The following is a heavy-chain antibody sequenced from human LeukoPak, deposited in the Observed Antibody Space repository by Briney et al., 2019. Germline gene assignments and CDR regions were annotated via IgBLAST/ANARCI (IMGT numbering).Heavy chain of an antibody. Sequence: PGGSLRLSCAASGFTFSSYNMNWVRQAPGKGLEWVSSISRSSDYIYYADSVKGRFTVSRDNAKNSLYLQMNSLRAEDTAVYYCAREELSYWGQGTLVTVSS. CDR1: GFTFSSYN. CDR3: AREELSY. D-gene: IGHD1-26*01. J-gene: IGHJ4*02. V-gene: IGHV3-21*01. CDR2: ISRSSDYI.